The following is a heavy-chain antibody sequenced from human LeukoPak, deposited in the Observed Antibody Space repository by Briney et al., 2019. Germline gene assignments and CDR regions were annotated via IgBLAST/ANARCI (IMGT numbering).Heavy chain of an antibody. CDR3: ARGMAAAGTGEFDY. J-gene: IGHJ4*02. CDR1: GSTFDDYG. V-gene: IGHV3-20*04. D-gene: IGHD6-13*01. Sequence: PGGSLRLSCAASGSTFDDYGMSWVRQAPGKGLEWVSGINWNGGSTGYADSVKGRFTISRDNAKNSLYLQMNSLRAEDTALYYCARGMAAAGTGEFDYWGQGTLVTVSS. CDR2: INWNGGST.